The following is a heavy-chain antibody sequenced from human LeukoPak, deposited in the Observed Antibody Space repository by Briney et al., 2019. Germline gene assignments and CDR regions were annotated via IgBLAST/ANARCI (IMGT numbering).Heavy chain of an antibody. CDR2: INSDGSST. D-gene: IGHD1-26*01. Sequence: GSLRLSCAASGFTFSSYWVHWVRQAPGKGLVWVSRINSDGSSTTYADSVKGRFTISRDNAKNTLYLQMNSLRAEDTAVYYCAELRSSAFDIWGQGTMVTVSS. V-gene: IGHV3-74*03. CDR1: GFTFSSYW. J-gene: IGHJ3*02. CDR3: AELRSSAFDI.